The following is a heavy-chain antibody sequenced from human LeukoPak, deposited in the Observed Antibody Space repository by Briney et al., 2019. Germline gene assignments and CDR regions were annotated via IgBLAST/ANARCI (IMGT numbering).Heavy chain of an antibody. CDR2: IKQGGSEK. CDR3: ARDLVVAAYYYYGMDV. V-gene: IGHV3-7*01. D-gene: IGHD2-15*01. J-gene: IGHJ6*02. Sequence: GGSLRLSCAASGFTFSSYWMSWVRQAPGKGPEWVANIKQGGSEKYYVDSVKGRFTISRDNAKNSLYLQMNSLRAEDTAVYYCARDLVVAAYYYYGMDVWGQGTTVTVSS. CDR1: GFTFSSYW.